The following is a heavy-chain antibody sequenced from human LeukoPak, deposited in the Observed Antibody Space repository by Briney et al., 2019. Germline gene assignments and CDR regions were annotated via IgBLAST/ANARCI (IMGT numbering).Heavy chain of an antibody. Sequence: WETLSLTCTVSGGSISSYYWSWIRQPPGKGLEWVGYIYYSGSTNYNPSLKSRVTISVDTSKNQFSLKLSSVTAADTAVYYCARGLLDGYTHPAAFDIWGQGTMVTVSS. CDR1: GGSISSYY. CDR3: ARGLLDGYTHPAAFDI. V-gene: IGHV4-59*01. J-gene: IGHJ3*02. CDR2: IYYSGST. D-gene: IGHD5-24*01.